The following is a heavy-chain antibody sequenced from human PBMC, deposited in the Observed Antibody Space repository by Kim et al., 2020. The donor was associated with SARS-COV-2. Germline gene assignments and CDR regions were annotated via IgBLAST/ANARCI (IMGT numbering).Heavy chain of an antibody. V-gene: IGHV4-31*03. CDR2: IYYSGST. CDR1: GGSISSGGYY. Sequence: SETLSLTCTVSGGSISSGGYYWSWIRQHPGKGLEWIGYIYYSGSTYYNPSLKSRVTISVDTSKNQFSLKLSSVTAADTAVYYCARANGDNYGGNLHLVRYFDYWGQGTLVTVSS. J-gene: IGHJ4*02. CDR3: ARANGDNYGGNLHLVRYFDY. D-gene: IGHD4-17*01.